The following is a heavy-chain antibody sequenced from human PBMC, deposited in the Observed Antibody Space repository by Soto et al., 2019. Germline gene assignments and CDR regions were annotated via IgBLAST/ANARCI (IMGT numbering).Heavy chain of an antibody. Sequence: QVQLKESGPGLVKPSQTLSLTCSVSGDSVSSGDSYWSWIRQPPGKVLEWIGYTSFSGYTSYSPSLKSRVTLSVDMSKSHFSLRLTSVTAADTAVYYCVRGGNPYHYATSGPGTFDKWGQGTLVSVSS. V-gene: IGHV4-30-4*01. CDR3: VRGGNPYHYATSGPGTFDK. CDR2: TSFSGYT. CDR1: GDSVSSGDSY. J-gene: IGHJ4*02. D-gene: IGHD3-22*01.